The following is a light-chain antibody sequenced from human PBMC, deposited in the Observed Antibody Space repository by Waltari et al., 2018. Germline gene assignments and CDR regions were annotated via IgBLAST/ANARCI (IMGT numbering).Light chain of an antibody. CDR1: QAISTY. CDR3: LQHKSHPLT. Sequence: DIQMTQSPSAMSASVGERVTITCRASQAISTYLVWFQQKPGKVPKRLVYAASTLQSGVPSRFSGSGSGTEFTLTISSLQSEDFATYYCLQHKSHPLTFGGGTKVEIK. CDR2: AAS. V-gene: IGKV1-17*03. J-gene: IGKJ4*01.